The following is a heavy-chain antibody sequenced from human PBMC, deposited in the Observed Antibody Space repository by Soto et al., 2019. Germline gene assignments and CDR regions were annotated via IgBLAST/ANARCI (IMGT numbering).Heavy chain of an antibody. Sequence: QVQLVQSGAEVKKPGSSVKVSCKASGGTFSSYTISWVRQAPGQGLEWMGRIIPILGIANYAQKFQGSVTITADKSTSTDYMELSSLRYEDTAVYYSARDTHLRGWCSSTSGYANYYYYYYMDVWGKGTTVTVSS. V-gene: IGHV1-69*08. J-gene: IGHJ6*03. CDR3: ARDTHLRGWCSSTSGYANYYYYYYMDV. CDR2: IIPILGIA. D-gene: IGHD2-2*01. CDR1: GGTFSSYT.